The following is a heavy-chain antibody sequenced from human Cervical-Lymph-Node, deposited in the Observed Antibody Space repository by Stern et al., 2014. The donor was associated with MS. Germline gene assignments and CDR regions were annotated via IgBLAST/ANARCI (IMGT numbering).Heavy chain of an antibody. CDR2: ISANNVNT. CDR3: ARHSIKGYNCFDP. V-gene: IGHV1-18*01. CDR1: GFPLTSAG. Sequence: QVQLVQSGAELKKPGASVKVSCKASGFPLTSAGINWVRQAPGQGLEWMGWISANNVNTNYARRFKDRVNMTTDTSTSTAYMELRSLRSDDTAVYYCARHSIKGYNCFDPWGQGTLVTVSS. J-gene: IGHJ5*02. D-gene: IGHD1-14*01.